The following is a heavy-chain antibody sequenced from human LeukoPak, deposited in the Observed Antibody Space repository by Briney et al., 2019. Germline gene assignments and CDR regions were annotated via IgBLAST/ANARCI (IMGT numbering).Heavy chain of an antibody. Sequence: PSETLSLTCTVSGGSISSYYWSWIRQPAGKGLEWIGRIYTSGSTNYNPSLTSRVTMSVDTSKNQFSLKLSSVTAADTAVYYCARLIYCSSTSCYRVEIGNWFDPWGQGTLVTVSS. J-gene: IGHJ5*02. CDR1: GGSISSYY. CDR2: IYTSGST. CDR3: ARLIYCSSTSCYRVEIGNWFDP. V-gene: IGHV4-4*07. D-gene: IGHD2-2*01.